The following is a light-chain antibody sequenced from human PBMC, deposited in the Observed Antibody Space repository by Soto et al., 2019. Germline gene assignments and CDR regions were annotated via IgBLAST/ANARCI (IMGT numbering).Light chain of an antibody. CDR2: LGY. J-gene: IGKJ4*01. Sequence: DIVMTQSPLSLPVTPGEPASISCRSTQSLLHRTGYNYLDWYLQKPGQSPQVLIYLGYNRASGVPDRFSGSGSGTNFTLKISRVQAEDVGVYYCMQAIQTPVTFGGGTKVDIK. CDR1: QSLLHRTGYNY. V-gene: IGKV2-28*01. CDR3: MQAIQTPVT.